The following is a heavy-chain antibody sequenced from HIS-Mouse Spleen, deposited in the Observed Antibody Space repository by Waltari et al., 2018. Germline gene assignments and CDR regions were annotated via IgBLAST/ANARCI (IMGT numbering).Heavy chain of an antibody. D-gene: IGHD6-19*01. J-gene: IGHJ4*02. Sequence: QVTLRESGPALVKPTQTLTLTFTFSGFSLSTSGMCVSWIRQPPGKALEWLARIDWDDDKYYSTSLKTRLTSSKDTSKNQVVLTMTNMDPVDTATYYCARIAEGYSSGWYAFDYWGQGTLVTVSS. CDR1: GFSLSTSGMC. CDR3: ARIAEGYSSGWYAFDY. CDR2: IDWDDDK. V-gene: IGHV2-70*15.